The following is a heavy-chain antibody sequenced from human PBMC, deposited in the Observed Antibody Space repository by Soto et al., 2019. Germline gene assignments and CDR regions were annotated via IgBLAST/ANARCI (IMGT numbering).Heavy chain of an antibody. V-gene: IGHV1-69*12. CDR2: IIPIFGTA. J-gene: IGHJ4*02. D-gene: IGHD3-3*01. CDR1: GGTFSSYA. Sequence: QVQLVQSGAEVKKPGSSVKVSCTASGGTFSSYAISWVRQAPGQGLEWMGGIIPIFGTANYTQKFQGRVTITADESTSTAYMELSSLRSEDTAVYYCARVPTRVLEWPGGEYWGQGTLVTVSS. CDR3: ARVPTRVLEWPGGEY.